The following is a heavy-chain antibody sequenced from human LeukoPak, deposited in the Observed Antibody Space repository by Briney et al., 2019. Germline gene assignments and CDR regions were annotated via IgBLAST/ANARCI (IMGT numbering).Heavy chain of an antibody. J-gene: IGHJ6*03. Sequence: ASVKVSCKASKYTFTGYYIHWVRQAPGQGLEWMGWINPNSGGTNYAQKFQGRVTMTRDTSISTAYMELSRLRSDDTAVYYCARDRGGYSYGAPRSYYYYYMDVWGKGTTVTVSS. D-gene: IGHD5-18*01. CDR1: KYTFTGYY. CDR3: ARDRGGYSYGAPRSYYYYYMDV. V-gene: IGHV1-2*02. CDR2: INPNSGGT.